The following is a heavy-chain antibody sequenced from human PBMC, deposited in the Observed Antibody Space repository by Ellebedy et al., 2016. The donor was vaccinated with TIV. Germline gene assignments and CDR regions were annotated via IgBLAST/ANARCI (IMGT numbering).Heavy chain of an antibody. J-gene: IGHJ6*02. D-gene: IGHD3-16*01. CDR3: VKGAYPVPTVMAV. CDR1: GFSTSG. CDR2: IRSDGSAK. V-gene: IGHV3-30*02. Sequence: GESLKISCAASGFSTSGMHWVRQAPGKGLEWVAFIRSDGSAKYYADSVKGRFAISGDSSKNTLDLQMNGLRAEDTALYYCVKGAYPVPTVMAVWGQGTMVIVSS.